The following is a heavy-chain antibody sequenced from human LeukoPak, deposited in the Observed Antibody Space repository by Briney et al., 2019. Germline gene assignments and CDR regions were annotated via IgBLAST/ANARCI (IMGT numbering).Heavy chain of an antibody. CDR2: ISSSSSYI. D-gene: IGHD2-15*01. CDR3: ARALVVVAANDDY. CDR1: GFTFSSYS. J-gene: IGHJ4*02. V-gene: IGHV3-21*01. Sequence: GGSLRLSCAASGFTFSSYSMNWVRQAPGKRLEWVSSISSSSSYIYYADSVKGRFTISRDNAKNSLYLQMNSLRAEDTAVYYCARALVVVAANDDYWGQGTLVTVSS.